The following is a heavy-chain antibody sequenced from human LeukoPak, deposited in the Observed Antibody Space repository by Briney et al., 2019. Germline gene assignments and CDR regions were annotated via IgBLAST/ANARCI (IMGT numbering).Heavy chain of an antibody. V-gene: IGHV4-59*12. CDR3: ARRNGGMGGYFD. CDR2: IYYSGST. CDR1: GGSFSSYY. J-gene: IGHJ4*02. Sequence: PSETLSLTCAVYGGSFSSYYWSWIRQPPGKGLEWIGYIYYSGSTNYNPSLKSRVTISVDTSKNQFSLNLSSVTAADTAVYYCARRNGGMGGYFDWGQGTLVTVSS. D-gene: IGHD1-26*01.